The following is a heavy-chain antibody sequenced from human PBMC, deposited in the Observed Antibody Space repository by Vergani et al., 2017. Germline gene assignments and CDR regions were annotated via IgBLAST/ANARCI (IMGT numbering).Heavy chain of an antibody. CDR2: ISYDGSNK. CDR1: GFTFSSYA. V-gene: IGHV3-30-3*01. Sequence: QVQLVESGGGVVQPGRSLRLSRAASGFTFSSYAMHWVRQAPGKGLEWVAVISYDGSNKYYADSVKGRFTISRDNSKNTLYLQMNSLRAEDTAVYYCARDRFSAVAGIPVWWGQGTLVTVSS. J-gene: IGHJ4*02. CDR3: ARDRFSAVAGIPVW. D-gene: IGHD6-19*01.